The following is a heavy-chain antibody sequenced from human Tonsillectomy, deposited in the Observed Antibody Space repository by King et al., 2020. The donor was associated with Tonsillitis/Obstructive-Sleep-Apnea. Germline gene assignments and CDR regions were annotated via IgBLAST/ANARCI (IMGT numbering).Heavy chain of an antibody. J-gene: IGHJ6*03. CDR3: ARYGLTGVPMGHSYYYYMDV. D-gene: IGHD7-27*01. CDR2: IDPSDSYT. CDR1: GYSFTSYW. Sequence: VQLVESGAEVKKPGESLRISCKGSGYSFTSYWISWVRQMPGKGLEWMGRIDPSDSYTNYSPSFQGHVTISAAKSISTAYLQWSSRKASDTAMYYCARYGLTGVPMGHSYYYYMDVWGKGTTVTVSS. V-gene: IGHV5-10-1*01.